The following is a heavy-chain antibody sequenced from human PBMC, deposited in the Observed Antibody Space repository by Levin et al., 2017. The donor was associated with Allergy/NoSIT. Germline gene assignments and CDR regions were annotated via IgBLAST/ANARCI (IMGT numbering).Heavy chain of an antibody. J-gene: IGHJ4*02. V-gene: IGHV3-9*02. Sequence: LSLTCAASGFTSDDYAMHWVRQAPGKGLEWVSGISWNSGSIGYADSVKGRFTISRDNAKNSLYLQMNSLRAEDTALYYCAKDPYDFWSGYPDYWGQGTLVTVSS. CDR3: AKDPYDFWSGYPDY. CDR2: ISWNSGSI. CDR1: GFTSDDYA. D-gene: IGHD3-3*01.